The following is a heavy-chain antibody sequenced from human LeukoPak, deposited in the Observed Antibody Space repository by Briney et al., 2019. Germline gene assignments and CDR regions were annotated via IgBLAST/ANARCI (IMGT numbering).Heavy chain of an antibody. CDR3: ARHAYVGGNYRYNGFDF. D-gene: IGHD3-16*02. CDR2: ISRSSGSI. J-gene: IGHJ4*02. Sequence: GGSLRLSCVASGFTFSTFNMNWVRQAPGKGLEWLSYISRSSGSIFYADSVKGRFTISRDNAKSSLYLQMDSLRAEDTAVYYCARHAYVGGNYRYNGFDFWGQGTLVTVSS. CDR1: GFTFSTFN. V-gene: IGHV3-48*01.